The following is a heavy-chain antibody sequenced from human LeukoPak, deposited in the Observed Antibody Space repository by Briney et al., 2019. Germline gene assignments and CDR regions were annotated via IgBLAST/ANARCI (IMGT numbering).Heavy chain of an antibody. CDR1: GYTFTSCD. Sequence: ASVTVSCKASGYTFTSCDINWVRQATGQGLEWMGWMNPNSGNTGYRQRFQGRITMTRDISIGTAYMELSNLTSEDTAIYYCTRGSSGRRDNWGQGTRVTVSA. J-gene: IGHJ4*02. V-gene: IGHV1-8*01. CDR2: MNPNSGNT. CDR3: TRGSSGRRDN. D-gene: IGHD6-19*01.